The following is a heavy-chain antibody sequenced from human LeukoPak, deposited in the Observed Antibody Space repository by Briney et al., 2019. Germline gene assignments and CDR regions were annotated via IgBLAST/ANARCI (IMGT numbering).Heavy chain of an antibody. CDR1: GGSLSSYY. V-gene: IGHV4-59*01. D-gene: IGHD6-6*01. CDR3: AREVVEYSSSRFWFDP. Sequence: SETLYLTCTVSGGSLSSYYWSWIRQPPGKGLEGIGYIYYSGSTNYNPSLKSRVTISVDTSKNQFSLKLSSVTAADTAVYYCAREVVEYSSSRFWFDPWGQGTLVTVSS. J-gene: IGHJ5*02. CDR2: IYYSGST.